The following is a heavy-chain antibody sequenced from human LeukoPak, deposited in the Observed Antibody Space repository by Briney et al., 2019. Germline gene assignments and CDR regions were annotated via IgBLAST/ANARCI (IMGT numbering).Heavy chain of an antibody. V-gene: IGHV3-30*01. CDR1: GFPFSSHS. J-gene: IGHJ4*02. CDR2: LSYDGSIK. CDR3: ARGVSTWYRIDY. D-gene: IGHD6-13*01. Sequence: GGSLRLSCVASGFPFSSHSFHWVRQAPGKGLEWVALLSYDGSIKHYADSVKGRFTLSRDNSKSSVHLQMDSLKADDTAVYYCARGVSTWYRIDYWGQGTLVTVSS.